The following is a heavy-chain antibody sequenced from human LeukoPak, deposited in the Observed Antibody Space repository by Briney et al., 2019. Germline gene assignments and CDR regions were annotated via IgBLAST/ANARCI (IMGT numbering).Heavy chain of an antibody. V-gene: IGHV3-21*04. J-gene: IGHJ4*02. CDR1: GFTFSIYS. Sequence: GGSLRLSCAASGFTFSIYSLNWVRQAPGKGLEWVSSISSSSSYIYYADSVKGRFTISRDNAKNSLYLQMNSLRSEDTAVYYCASIDSSGYYPFDYWGQGTLVTVSS. CDR3: ASIDSSGYYPFDY. D-gene: IGHD3-22*01. CDR2: ISSSSSYI.